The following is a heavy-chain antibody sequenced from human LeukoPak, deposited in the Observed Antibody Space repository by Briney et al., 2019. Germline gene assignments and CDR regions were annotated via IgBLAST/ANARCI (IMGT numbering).Heavy chain of an antibody. CDR1: GGSISSGDYY. Sequence: SQTLSLTCTVSGGSISSGDYYWSWIRQPPGKGLEWIGYIYYSGSTYYNPSLKSRVTISVDTSKNQFSLKLSSVTAADTAVYYCARVSDCNSTSCYGSIDYWGQGTLVTVSS. D-gene: IGHD2-2*01. CDR3: ARVSDCNSTSCYGSIDY. V-gene: IGHV4-30-4*08. CDR2: IYYSGST. J-gene: IGHJ4*02.